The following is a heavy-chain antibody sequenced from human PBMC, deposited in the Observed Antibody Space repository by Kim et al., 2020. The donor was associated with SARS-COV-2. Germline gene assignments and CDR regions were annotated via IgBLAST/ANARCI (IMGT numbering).Heavy chain of an antibody. J-gene: IGHJ6*02. Sequence: GGSLRLSCAASGFTFSDYYMSWIRQAPGKGLEWVSYISSSSSYTNYADSVKGRFTISRDNAKNSLYLQMNSLRAEDTAVYYCARGGGYCSGGSCPSPDGDYYYYGMDVWGQGTTVTVSS. CDR1: GFTFSDYY. CDR2: ISSSSSYT. D-gene: IGHD2-15*01. CDR3: ARGGGYCSGGSCPSPDGDYYYYGMDV. V-gene: IGHV3-11*05.